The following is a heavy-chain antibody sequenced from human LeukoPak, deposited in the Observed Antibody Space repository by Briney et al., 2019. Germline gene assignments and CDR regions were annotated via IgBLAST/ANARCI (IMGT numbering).Heavy chain of an antibody. J-gene: IGHJ4*02. CDR2: ISSSSSTL. CDR1: GFTFSSYN. Sequence: GGSLRLSCAASGFTFSSYNMNWVRQAPGKGLEWVSYISSSSSTLYYADSVKGRFTISRDNAKNSLYLQMNSLRAGDTAVYYCARLPPLYSSGWYAADYWGQGTLVTVSS. D-gene: IGHD6-19*01. CDR3: ARLPPLYSSGWYAADY. V-gene: IGHV3-48*01.